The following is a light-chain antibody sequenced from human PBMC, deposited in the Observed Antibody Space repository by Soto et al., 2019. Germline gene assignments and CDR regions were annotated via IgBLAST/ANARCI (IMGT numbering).Light chain of an antibody. Sequence: DIQMTQSPSSLSASVGDRVTITCRASQSISSYLNWYQQKPGKAPKLLIYAASSLQSGVPSRFSGSASGTDFTLTISSLQPEDFATYYCQQSYRTPRYTFGQGTKLEIK. CDR2: AAS. J-gene: IGKJ2*01. CDR3: QQSYRTPRYT. CDR1: QSISSY. V-gene: IGKV1-39*01.